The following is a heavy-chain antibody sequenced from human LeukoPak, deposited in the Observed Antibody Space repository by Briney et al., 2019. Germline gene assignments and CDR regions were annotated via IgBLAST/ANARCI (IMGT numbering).Heavy chain of an antibody. V-gene: IGHV3-23*01. CDR3: AKVGAVGATRYFDY. J-gene: IGHJ4*02. CDR1: GFTLRSYA. CDR2: ISRSGGGT. Sequence: PGGSLRLSCAAPGFTLRSYAMSWVRQAPGKGLEWVSVISRSGGGTYYADSVRGRFTISRDNSRNTVFLRMNNLRAEDTAVYHCAKVGAVGATRYFDYWGQGTLVTVSS. D-gene: IGHD1-26*01.